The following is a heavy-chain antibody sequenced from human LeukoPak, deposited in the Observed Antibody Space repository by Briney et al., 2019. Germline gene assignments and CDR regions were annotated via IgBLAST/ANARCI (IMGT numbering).Heavy chain of an antibody. Sequence: ASVKVSCKASGYTFTGYYMHWVRQAPGQGLEWMGWINPNSGGTNYAQKFQGRVTMTRDTSISTAYMELSRLRSDDTAVYYCARSQGHCSGGSCYSGYYYYYGTDVWGQGTTVTVSS. J-gene: IGHJ6*02. V-gene: IGHV1-2*02. CDR3: ARSQGHCSGGSCYSGYYYYYGTDV. CDR2: INPNSGGT. D-gene: IGHD2-15*01. CDR1: GYTFTGYY.